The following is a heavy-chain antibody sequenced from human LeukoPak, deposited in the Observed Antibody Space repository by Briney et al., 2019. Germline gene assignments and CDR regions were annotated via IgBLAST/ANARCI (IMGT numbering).Heavy chain of an antibody. Sequence: ASVTVSCKASGYTFTGYYMHWVRQAPGQGLDLMGWINPNSGGTNYAQKFQGRVTMTRDTSISTAYFELSRLRPKNTAVYYCARGGDYVWGIYDYWGQGTLVTVSS. V-gene: IGHV1-2*02. CDR3: ARGGDYVWGIYDY. D-gene: IGHD3-16*01. J-gene: IGHJ4*02. CDR2: INPNSGGT. CDR1: GYTFTGYY.